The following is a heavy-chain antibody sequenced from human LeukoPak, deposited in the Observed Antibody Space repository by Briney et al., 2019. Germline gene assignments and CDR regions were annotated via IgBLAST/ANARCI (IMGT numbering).Heavy chain of an antibody. Sequence: GESLKISCKGSGYSFTSYWIGWVRQMPGKGLEWMGIIYPGDSDTRYSPSFQGQVTISADKSINTACLQWSSLKASDTAMYYCASAYSYIHFDYWGQGTLVTVSS. CDR1: GYSFTSYW. CDR3: ASAYSYIHFDY. V-gene: IGHV5-51*01. CDR2: IYPGDSDT. D-gene: IGHD5-18*01. J-gene: IGHJ4*02.